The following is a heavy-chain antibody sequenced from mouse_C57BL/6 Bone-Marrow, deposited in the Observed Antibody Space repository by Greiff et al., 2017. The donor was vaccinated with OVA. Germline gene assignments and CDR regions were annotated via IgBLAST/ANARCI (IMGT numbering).Heavy chain of an antibody. CDR1: GYTFTSYG. V-gene: IGHV1-81*01. Sequence: QVQLQQSGAELARPGASVKLSCKASGYTFTSYGISWVKQRPGQGLEWIGEFYPSSGNTYYNEKFKGKATLTAEKSSSTAYMELRSLTSEDSAVYFGARERNSSGYVRFAYWGQGTLVTVSA. D-gene: IGHD3-2*02. CDR3: ARERNSSGYVRFAY. J-gene: IGHJ3*01. CDR2: FYPSSGNT.